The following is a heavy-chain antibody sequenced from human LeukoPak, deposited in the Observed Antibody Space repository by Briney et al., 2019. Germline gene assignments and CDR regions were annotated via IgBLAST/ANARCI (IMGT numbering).Heavy chain of an antibody. CDR1: GYTFTSYG. CDR3: ARGSLYGSGSYYTVDAFDI. Sequence: VASVKVSCKASGYTFTSYGISWVRQAPGQGLEWMGWISAYNGNTNYAQKLQGRVTMTTDTSTSTAYMELRSLRSDDTAVYYCARGSLYGSGSYYTVDAFDIWGQGTMVTVSS. V-gene: IGHV1-18*01. D-gene: IGHD3-10*01. CDR2: ISAYNGNT. J-gene: IGHJ3*02.